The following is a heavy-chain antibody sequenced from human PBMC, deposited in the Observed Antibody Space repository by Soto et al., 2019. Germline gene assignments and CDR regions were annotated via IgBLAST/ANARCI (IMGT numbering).Heavy chain of an antibody. V-gene: IGHV1-2*04. CDR2: INTNSGGT. CDR1: GYTFTGYH. J-gene: IGHJ5*02. Sequence: QVQLVQSGAEVKEPGASVKVSCKASGYTFTGYHIHWVRQAPGQGLEWMGWINTNSGGTNYAQKFQGWVTMTRDTSINPAYVELSRLRSDDTAVYYCARWVGASNWFDPWGQGTLVTVSS. CDR3: ARWVGASNWFDP. D-gene: IGHD1-26*01.